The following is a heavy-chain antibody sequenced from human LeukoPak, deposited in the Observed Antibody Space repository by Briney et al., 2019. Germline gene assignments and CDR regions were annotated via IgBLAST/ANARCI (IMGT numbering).Heavy chain of an antibody. D-gene: IGHD5-24*01. Sequence: GGSLRLSCAASGFSFSSYAMSWVRQAPGKGLEWVSGISDSGGSTYYADSVKGRFTISRDNSKKQLFLQVDSLRVEDTAVYYCAKGKINHDGAFDAWGQGTRVTVSS. CDR2: ISDSGGST. CDR3: AKGKINHDGAFDA. CDR1: GFSFSSYA. V-gene: IGHV3-23*01. J-gene: IGHJ3*01.